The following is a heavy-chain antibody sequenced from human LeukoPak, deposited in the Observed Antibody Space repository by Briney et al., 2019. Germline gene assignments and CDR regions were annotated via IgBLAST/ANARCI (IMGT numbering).Heavy chain of an antibody. CDR1: GFTFSNYD. V-gene: IGHV3-33*01. J-gene: IGHJ3*01. Sequence: PGGSLRLSCAASGFTFSNYDMHWVRQAPGKGLEWVAFIWYDGNNKYYGDSVKGRLTISRDNSKNTLYLQMNSLRAEDTAVYYCAREASDALDFWGQGTMVTVSS. CDR2: IWYDGNNK. CDR3: AREASDALDF.